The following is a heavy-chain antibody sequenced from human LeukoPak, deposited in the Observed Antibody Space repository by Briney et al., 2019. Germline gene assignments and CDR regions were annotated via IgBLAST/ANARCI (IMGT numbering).Heavy chain of an antibody. CDR1: GFTFSSYT. CDR3: ARGRTYCEVPFFDY. CDR2: ISSGTSTI. D-gene: IGHD2-21*01. Sequence: PGGSLRLSCAASGFTFSSYTMNWVRQAPGEGLEWVSYISSGTSTIYYADSVKGRFTISRDSAKNSLYLQMNSLRDEDTAVYYCARGRTYCEVPFFDYWGQGTLVTVSS. J-gene: IGHJ4*02. V-gene: IGHV3-48*02.